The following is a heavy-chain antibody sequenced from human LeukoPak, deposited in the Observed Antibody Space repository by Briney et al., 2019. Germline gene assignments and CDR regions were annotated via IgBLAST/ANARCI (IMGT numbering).Heavy chain of an antibody. D-gene: IGHD4-17*01. V-gene: IGHV4-59*01. CDR3: ARVSRYGDYSY. Sequence: SETLSLTCTVSGGSISSYYWSWIRQPPGKGLEWIGYIYYSGSTNYNPSLKSRVTISVDTSKNQFSLKLSSVTAADTAVYYCARVSRYGDYSYWGQGTLVTVSS. CDR2: IYYSGST. J-gene: IGHJ4*02. CDR1: GGSISSYY.